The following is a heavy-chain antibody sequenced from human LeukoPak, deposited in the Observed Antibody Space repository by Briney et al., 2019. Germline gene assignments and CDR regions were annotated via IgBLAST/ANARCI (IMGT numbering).Heavy chain of an antibody. CDR2: IYSGGST. J-gene: IGHJ4*02. CDR3: ARGARGYDILTGYYSNRYFDY. D-gene: IGHD3-9*01. V-gene: IGHV3-66*01. Sequence: GGSLRLSCAASGFTVSSNYMSWVRQAPGKGLEWGSVIYSGGSTYYADSVKGRFTISRDNSKNTLYLQMNSLRAEDTAVYYCARGARGYDILTGYYSNRYFDYWGQGTLVTVSS. CDR1: GFTVSSNY.